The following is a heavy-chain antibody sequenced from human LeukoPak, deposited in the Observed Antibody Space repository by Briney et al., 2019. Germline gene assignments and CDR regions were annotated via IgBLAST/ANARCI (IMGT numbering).Heavy chain of an antibody. Sequence: SETLSLTCSVSGGSISSYYWSWIRQPPGKGLEWIGEGNESGGTKFNPSLKSRATISADTSKNQFSLKLSSVTAADTAVYYCAKNGQSGFSFDPWGQGTLVTVSS. CDR3: AKNGQSGFSFDP. J-gene: IGHJ5*02. V-gene: IGHV4-34*01. D-gene: IGHD2-8*01. CDR2: GNESGGT. CDR1: GGSISSYY.